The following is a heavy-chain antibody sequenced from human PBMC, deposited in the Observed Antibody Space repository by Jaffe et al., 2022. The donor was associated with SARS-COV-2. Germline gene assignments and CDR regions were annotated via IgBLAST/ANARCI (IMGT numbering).Heavy chain of an antibody. J-gene: IGHJ4*02. CDR2: IIPILGIA. Sequence: QVQLVQSGAEVKKPGSSVKVSCKASGGTFSSYTISWVRQAPGQGLEWMGRIIPILGIANYAQKFQGRVTITADKSTSTAYMELSSLRSEDTAVYYCARVVRIAAAPLEWNYFDYWGQGTLVTVSS. D-gene: IGHD6-13*01. CDR3: ARVVRIAAAPLEWNYFDY. CDR1: GGTFSSYT. V-gene: IGHV1-69*02.